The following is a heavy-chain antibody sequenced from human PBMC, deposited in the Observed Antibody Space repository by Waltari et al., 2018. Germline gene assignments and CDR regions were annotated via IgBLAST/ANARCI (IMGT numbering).Heavy chain of an antibody. J-gene: IGHJ5*02. CDR2: IYYSGST. CDR1: GGSISSGGYY. V-gene: IGHV4-31*03. D-gene: IGHD3-10*01. CDR3: AREEVPPGWFDP. Sequence: QVQLQESGPGLVKPSQTLSLTCTVSGGSISSGGYYWSWIRPHPGKGLEWIGYIYYSGSTYYNPSLKSRVTISVDTSKNQFSLKLSSVTAADTAVYYCAREEVPPGWFDPWGQGTLVTVSS.